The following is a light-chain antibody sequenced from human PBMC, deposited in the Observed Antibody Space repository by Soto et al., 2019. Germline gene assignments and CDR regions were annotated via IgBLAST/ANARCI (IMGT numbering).Light chain of an antibody. CDR2: EVS. CDR1: SNDVGGYNY. V-gene: IGLV2-14*01. CDR3: SSYTSSSTLV. Sequence: QSVLTQPASVSGSPGQSITISCTGTSNDVGGYNYVSWYQQHPGKAPKLMIYEVSNRPSGVSNRFSGSKSGNTASLTISGLQAEDEADYYCSSYTSSSTLVFGTGTKSPS. J-gene: IGLJ1*01.